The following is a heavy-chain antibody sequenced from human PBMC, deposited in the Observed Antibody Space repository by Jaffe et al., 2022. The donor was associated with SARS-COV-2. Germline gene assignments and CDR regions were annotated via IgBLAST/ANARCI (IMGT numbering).Heavy chain of an antibody. V-gene: IGHV3-15*01. CDR2: IKSKTDGGTT. Sequence: EVQLVESGGGLVKPGGSLRLSCAASGFTFSNAWMSWVRQAPGKGLEWVGRIKSKTDGGTTDYAAPVKGRFTISRDDSKNTLYLQMNSLKTEDTAVYYCTTLEYCSSTSCYMEEVSDYWGQGTLVTVSS. D-gene: IGHD2-2*02. CDR3: TTLEYCSSTSCYMEEVSDY. J-gene: IGHJ4*02. CDR1: GFTFSNAW.